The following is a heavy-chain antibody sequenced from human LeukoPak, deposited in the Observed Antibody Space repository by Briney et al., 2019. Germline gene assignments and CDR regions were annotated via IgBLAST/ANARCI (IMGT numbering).Heavy chain of an antibody. Sequence: PGRSLRLSCAASGFTFSSYGMQWVRQAPGKGREWVAVVSSDGNNKNYVDSVKGRFTFSRDNSKNTLYLQMNSLRAEDTAVYYCAKGNDIGGYYYPHFDYWGQGTLVTVSS. CDR3: AKGNDIGGYYYPHFDY. CDR2: VSSDGNNK. D-gene: IGHD3-22*01. V-gene: IGHV3-30*18. CDR1: GFTFSSYG. J-gene: IGHJ4*02.